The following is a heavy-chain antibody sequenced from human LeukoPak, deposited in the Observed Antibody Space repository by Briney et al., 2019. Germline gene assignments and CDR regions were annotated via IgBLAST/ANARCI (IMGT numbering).Heavy chain of an antibody. V-gene: IGHV1-2*02. J-gene: IGHJ4*02. CDR3: ARDLPIWLGEFSIDY. CDR1: GYTFTGYY. D-gene: IGHD3-10*01. Sequence: ASVKVSCKASGYTFTGYYMHWVRQAPGQGLEWMGWINPNSGGTNYAQKFQGRVTMTRDTSISTAYMELSRLRSDDTAVYYCARDLPIWLGEFSIDYWGQGTLVTVSS. CDR2: INPNSGGT.